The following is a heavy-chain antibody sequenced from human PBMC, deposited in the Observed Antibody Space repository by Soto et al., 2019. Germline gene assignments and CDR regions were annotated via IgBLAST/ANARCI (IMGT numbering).Heavy chain of an antibody. CDR1: GYTFTSYA. CDR2: INPYNGNT. D-gene: IGHD5-18*01. J-gene: IGHJ4*02. Sequence: QVQLVQSGTEVKKPEASVKVSCKASGYTFTSYAISWVRQAPGQGLEWTGWINPYNGNTNYAQKLQGRVTMTTDTCTSTAYMDLRRMRSDDTAEYYCDRDTAIALPDAWRQGTLVTVSS. CDR3: DRDTAIALPDA. V-gene: IGHV1-18*01.